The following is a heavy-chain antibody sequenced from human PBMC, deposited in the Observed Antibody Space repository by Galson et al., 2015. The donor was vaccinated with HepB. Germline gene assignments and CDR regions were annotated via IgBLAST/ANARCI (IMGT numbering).Heavy chain of an antibody. CDR3: AKDALGGYCSGGSCYPFDY. J-gene: IGHJ4*02. V-gene: IGHV3-30*02. D-gene: IGHD2-15*01. CDR1: GFTFSSYG. CDR2: IRYDGSNK. Sequence: SLRLSCAASGFTFSSYGMHWVRQAPGKGLEWVAFIRYDGSNKYYADSVKGRFTISRDNSKNTLYLQMNSLRAEDTAVYYCAKDALGGYCSGGSCYPFDYWGQGTLVTVSS.